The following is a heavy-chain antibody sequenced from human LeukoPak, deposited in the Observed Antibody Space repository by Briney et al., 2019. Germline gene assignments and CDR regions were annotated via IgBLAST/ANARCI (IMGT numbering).Heavy chain of an antibody. Sequence: GGSVRLSCAASGFTFSSYAMHWVRQAPGKGLEWVAVISYDGSNKYYADTVQGRFTISGDKSKNTLYLQMNSLRAEDTAVYYCARVGIVATIRGAIDIWGHGKMVTVSS. CDR3: ARVGIVATIRGAIDI. J-gene: IGHJ3*02. V-gene: IGHV3-30*04. CDR2: ISYDGSNK. CDR1: GFTFSSYA. D-gene: IGHD5-12*01.